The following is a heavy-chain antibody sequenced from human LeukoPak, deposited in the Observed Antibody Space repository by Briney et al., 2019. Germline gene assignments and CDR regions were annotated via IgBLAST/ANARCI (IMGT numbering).Heavy chain of an antibody. CDR1: GFTVSTNY. Sequence: GGSLRLSCAASGFTVSTNYMSWVRQAPGKGLEWVSVINNGGSTYYADSVKGRFTISRDNSKNTLYLQMKSLRAEDTAVYYCARVRHSSSWYSCFDSWGQGTLVTVSS. D-gene: IGHD6-13*01. V-gene: IGHV3-66*01. CDR2: INNGGST. CDR3: ARVRHSSSWYSCFDS. J-gene: IGHJ4*02.